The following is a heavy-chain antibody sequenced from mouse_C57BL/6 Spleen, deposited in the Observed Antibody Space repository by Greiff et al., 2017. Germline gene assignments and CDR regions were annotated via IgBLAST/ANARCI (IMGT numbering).Heavy chain of an antibody. CDR3: ARPYGNYGAWFAY. Sequence: EVQLVESGGGLVKPGGSLKLSCAASGFTFSDYGMHWVRQAPEKGLEWVAYISSGSSTIYYADTVKGRFTIARDNAKNTLFLQMPSLRSEDTAMYYCARPYGNYGAWFAYWGQGTLVTVSA. CDR2: ISSGSSTI. V-gene: IGHV5-17*01. CDR1: GFTFSDYG. D-gene: IGHD2-1*01. J-gene: IGHJ3*01.